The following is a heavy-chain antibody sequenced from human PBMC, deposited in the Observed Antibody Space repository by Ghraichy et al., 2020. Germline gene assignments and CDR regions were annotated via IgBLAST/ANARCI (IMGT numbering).Heavy chain of an antibody. CDR2: INPNSGGT. Sequence: ASVKVSCKASGYTFTGYYMHWVRQAPGQGLEWMGWINPNSGGTNYAQKFQGRVTMTRDTSISTAYMELSRLRSDDTAVYYCAKDLSLLRFLEWYYFDYWGQGTLVTVSS. V-gene: IGHV1-2*02. CDR3: AKDLSLLRFLEWYYFDY. D-gene: IGHD3-3*01. J-gene: IGHJ4*02. CDR1: GYTFTGYY.